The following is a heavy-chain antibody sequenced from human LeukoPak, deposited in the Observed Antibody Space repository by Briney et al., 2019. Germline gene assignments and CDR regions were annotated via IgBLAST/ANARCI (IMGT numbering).Heavy chain of an antibody. V-gene: IGHV4-38-2*01. J-gene: IGHJ2*01. CDR2: IYHSGST. D-gene: IGHD3-3*01. Sequence: SETLSLTCAVSGYSISSGYYWGWIRQPPGKGLEWIGSIYHSGSTYYNPSLKSRVTISVDTSKNQFSLKLSSVTAADTAVYYCARPHAGDFWSGYSSWYFDLWGRGTLVTVSS. CDR1: GYSISSGYY. CDR3: ARPHAGDFWSGYSSWYFDL.